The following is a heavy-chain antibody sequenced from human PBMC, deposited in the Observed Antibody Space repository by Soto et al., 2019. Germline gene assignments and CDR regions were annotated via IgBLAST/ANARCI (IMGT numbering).Heavy chain of an antibody. CDR2: INFDESTT. CDR3: VTRGRTAGHVYDFDD. V-gene: IGHV3-74*01. Sequence: EVQLVESGGGLVEPGVSLRLSCAASGFTFSNYWMHWVHHAPGKGLVWVSRINFDESTTTYADSVQGRFTISRDNAKNTLYLQLNTLRAEDTSIYYCVTRGRTAGHVYDFDDWGQGALVTVPS. J-gene: IGHJ4*02. CDR1: GFTFSNYW. D-gene: IGHD3-16*01.